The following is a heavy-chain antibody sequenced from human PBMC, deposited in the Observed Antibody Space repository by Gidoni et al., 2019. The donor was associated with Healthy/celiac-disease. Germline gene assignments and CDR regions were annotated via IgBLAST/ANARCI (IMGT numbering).Heavy chain of an antibody. CDR1: GFTFDRVS. V-gene: IGHV3-23*01. D-gene: IGHD3-3*01. CDR2: ISGSGGST. CDR3: AKGGRTYYDFWSGYSDAFDI. Sequence: VQLLASGGGLVQPGGSLRPSCASSGFTFDRVSLHWGRQAPGKGLGGVSAISGSGGSTYYADSVKGRFTISRDNSKNTRYLQMNSLRAEDTAVYYCAKGGRTYYDFWSGYSDAFDIWGQGTMVTVSS. J-gene: IGHJ3*02.